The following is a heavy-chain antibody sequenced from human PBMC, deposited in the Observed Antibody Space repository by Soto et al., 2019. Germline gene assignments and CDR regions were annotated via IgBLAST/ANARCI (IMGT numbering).Heavy chain of an antibody. CDR3: VADYLYAFEM. CDR1: GFTFNLYP. J-gene: IGHJ3*02. CDR2: IRTRSDAM. V-gene: IGHV3-48*01. Sequence: EVQLVESGGGLVQPGGSLKLSCAASGFTFNLYPMNWVRQAPGKGLEWLSHIRTRSDAMYYADSVKGRFTISRDNAQNSLYLQMSGLTVEDTAIYYCVADYLYAFEMWGQGTTVTVSS. D-gene: IGHD3-16*02.